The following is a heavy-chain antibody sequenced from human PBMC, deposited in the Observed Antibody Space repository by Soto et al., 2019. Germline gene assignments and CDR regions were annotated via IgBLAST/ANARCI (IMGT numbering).Heavy chain of an antibody. CDR1: GGSISSYY. J-gene: IGHJ3*02. D-gene: IGHD3-3*01. Sequence: PSETLSLTCTVSGGSISSYYWSWIRQPPGKGLEWIGYIYYSGSTNYNPSLKSRFTISLDTSKNQFSLKLSSVTAADTAVYYCARLDFWSGYSGAFDIWGQGTMVTVSS. V-gene: IGHV4-59*08. CDR2: IYYSGST. CDR3: ARLDFWSGYSGAFDI.